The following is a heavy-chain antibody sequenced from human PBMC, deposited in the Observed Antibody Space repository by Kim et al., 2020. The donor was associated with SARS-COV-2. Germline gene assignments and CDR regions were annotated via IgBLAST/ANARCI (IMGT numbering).Heavy chain of an antibody. CDR1: GFTFDNYA. CDR2: IRGGGAIT. CDR3: AKCHQILGHDAVNI. Sequence: GGSLRLSCTASGFTFDNYAMSWVRQAPGKGLEWVSYIRGGGAITFYADSVKGRFTISRDNFRNTLSLQMDSLRAEDTAVYYCAKCHQILGHDAVNIWGRGTTVIVS. V-gene: IGHV3-23*01. J-gene: IGHJ3*02.